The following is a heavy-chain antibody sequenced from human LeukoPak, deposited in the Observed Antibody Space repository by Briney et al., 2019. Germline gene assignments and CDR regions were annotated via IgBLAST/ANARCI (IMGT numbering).Heavy chain of an antibody. CDR1: GGSFSGYY. CDR2: IYHSGST. V-gene: IGHV4-34*01. Sequence: SETLSLTCAVYGGSFSGYYWSWIRQPPGKGLEWIGEIYHSGSTNYNPSLKSRVTISVDKSKNQSSLKLSSVTAADTAVYYCARVGTGSDCDYWGQGTLVTVSS. CDR3: ARVGTGSDCDY. J-gene: IGHJ4*02. D-gene: IGHD2-21*01.